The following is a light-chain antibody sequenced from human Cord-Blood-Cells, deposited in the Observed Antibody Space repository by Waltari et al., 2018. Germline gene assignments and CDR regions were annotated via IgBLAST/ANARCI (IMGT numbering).Light chain of an antibody. Sequence: VSPRQTARITCSGDELPKKYPYWYQQKSGQAPVLVIYEDSNRPSGIPERFSGSSSGTMGRLAISGAQVEDEADDSCDATDSSGNHVVGGGGTKLTGL. CDR1: ELPKKY. CDR3: DATDSSGNHVV. CDR2: EDS. J-gene: IGLJ2*01. V-gene: IGLV3-10*01.